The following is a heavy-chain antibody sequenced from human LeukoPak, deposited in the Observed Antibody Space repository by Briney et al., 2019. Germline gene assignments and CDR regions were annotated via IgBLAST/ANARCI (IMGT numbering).Heavy chain of an antibody. V-gene: IGHV4-39*01. CDR3: ARNRYFDWLEFDY. J-gene: IGHJ4*02. Sequence: PSETLSLTCSVSGVSMSSSADYWGWIRQPPGKGFEWIASIYYIGTTYYNPSLKSRVTIFVDTSKNEFSLKLSSVTAADTATYYCARNRYFDWLEFDYWGQGALVTVSS. CDR1: GVSMSSSADY. D-gene: IGHD3-9*01. CDR2: IYYIGTT.